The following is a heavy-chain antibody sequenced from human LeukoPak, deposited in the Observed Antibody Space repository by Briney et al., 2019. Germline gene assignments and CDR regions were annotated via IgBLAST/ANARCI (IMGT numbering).Heavy chain of an antibody. D-gene: IGHD1-26*01. CDR1: GFTVSSNY. CDR3: ARAPLSGTYYTDAFDI. Sequence: GSLRLSCAASGFTVSSNYMSWVRQPPGKGLEWIGEIHRSGSTDYDPSLKSRVTISPDKSKNQFSLTLTSVTAADTAVYFCARAPLSGTYYTDAFDIWGQGTMVTVSS. CDR2: IHRSGST. J-gene: IGHJ3*02. V-gene: IGHV4-4*01.